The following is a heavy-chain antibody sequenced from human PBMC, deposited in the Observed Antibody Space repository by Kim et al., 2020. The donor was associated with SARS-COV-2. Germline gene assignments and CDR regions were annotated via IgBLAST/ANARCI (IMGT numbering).Heavy chain of an antibody. CDR3: ARARAGSWFDS. CDR2: T. V-gene: IGHV1-46*01. D-gene: IGHD6-19*01. J-gene: IGHJ5*01. Sequence: TTYAHNFQDRVTLTRNTSTSTVYMAMSSLTSEDTAFYYCARARAGSWFDSWGQGTLVTVSS.